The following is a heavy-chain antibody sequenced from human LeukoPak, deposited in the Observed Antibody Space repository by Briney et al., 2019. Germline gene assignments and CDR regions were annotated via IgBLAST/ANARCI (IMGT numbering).Heavy chain of an antibody. CDR1: GFTFTKYW. V-gene: IGHV3-21*01. J-gene: IGHJ6*02. D-gene: IGHD4-17*01. CDR2: ISSSSSYI. Sequence: GGSLRLSCAASGFTFTKYWMNWVRQAPGKGLEWVSSISSSSSYIYYADSVKGRFTISRDNAKNSLCLQMNSLRAEDTAVYYCARAEGDYLNYYGMDVWGQGATVTVSS. CDR3: ARAEGDYLNYYGMDV.